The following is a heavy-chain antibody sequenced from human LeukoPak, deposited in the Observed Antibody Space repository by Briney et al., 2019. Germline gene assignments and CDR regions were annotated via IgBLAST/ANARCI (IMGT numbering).Heavy chain of an antibody. V-gene: IGHV3-33*01. J-gene: IGHJ4*02. D-gene: IGHD2-15*01. CDR1: GFTFSSYG. CDR3: ARAGYCSGGSCYGSDY. Sequence: GRSLRLSCAASGFTFSSYGMHWVRQAPGKGLEWVAAIWYDGSIQYYADSVKGRFTISRDNSKNTLYLQMDGLRAEDTAVYYCARAGYCSGGSCYGSDYWGQGTLVSVPS. CDR2: IWYDGSIQ.